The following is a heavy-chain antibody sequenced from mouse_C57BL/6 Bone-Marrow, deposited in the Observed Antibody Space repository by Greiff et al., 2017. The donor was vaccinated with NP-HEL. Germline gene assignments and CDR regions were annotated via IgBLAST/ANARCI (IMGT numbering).Heavy chain of an antibody. CDR2: IDPANGNT. CDR3: ARWSNYN. J-gene: IGHJ2*01. V-gene: IGHV14-3*01. CDR1: GFNIKNPY. D-gene: IGHD2-5*01. Sequence: VQLQQSVAELVRPGASVKLSCTASGFNIKNPYMHWVKQRPEQGLEWIGRIDPANGNTKYAPKFQGKATITADTSSNTAYLQLSSLTSEDTAIYYCARWSNYNWGQGTTLTVSS.